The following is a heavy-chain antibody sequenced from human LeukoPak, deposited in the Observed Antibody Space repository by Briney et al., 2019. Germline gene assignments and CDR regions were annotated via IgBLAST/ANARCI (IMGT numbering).Heavy chain of an antibody. CDR1: GYTFGSYD. Sequence: ASVKVSCKASGYTFGSYDINWVRQAPGQGLEWMGWMNPNTGNTGYAQKFQGRVTMTRNTSISTAFMELSSLRSEDTAVYFCARARDFYDSDNYVRGFDYWGQGTVVTVSS. J-gene: IGHJ4*02. CDR3: ARARDFYDSDNYVRGFDY. D-gene: IGHD3-22*01. V-gene: IGHV1-8*01. CDR2: MNPNTGNT.